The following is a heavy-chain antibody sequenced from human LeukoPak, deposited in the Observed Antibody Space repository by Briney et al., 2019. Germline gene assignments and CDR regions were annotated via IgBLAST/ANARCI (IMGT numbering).Heavy chain of an antibody. V-gene: IGHV3-66*01. CDR3: VRDRRASGSYKSREFDY. Sequence: PGGSLRLSCAASGFTVSSNYMSWVRQAPGKGLEWVSVIYSGGSTYYSDSVKGRFTISRDNSKNTLYLQMNSLRAEDTAVYYCVRDRRASGSYKSREFDYWGQGTLVTVSS. D-gene: IGHD1-26*01. CDR1: GFTVSSNY. J-gene: IGHJ4*02. CDR2: IYSGGST.